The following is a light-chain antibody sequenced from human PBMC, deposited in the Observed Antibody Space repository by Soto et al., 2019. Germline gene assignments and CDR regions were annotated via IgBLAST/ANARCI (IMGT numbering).Light chain of an antibody. CDR1: QSVSSY. J-gene: IGKJ1*01. CDR2: DAS. V-gene: IGKV3-11*01. Sequence: EIVLTQSPATLSLSPGERATLSCRASQSVSSYLAWFQQKPGQAPRLLIYDASNRATGIPSRISGSGSGTDFTLTISSLEPEDFAVYYCQQRSNWPRTFGQGTKVEVK. CDR3: QQRSNWPRT.